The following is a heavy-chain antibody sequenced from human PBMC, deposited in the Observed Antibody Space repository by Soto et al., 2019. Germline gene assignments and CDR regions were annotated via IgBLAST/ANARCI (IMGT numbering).Heavy chain of an antibody. CDR2: ITYDGGNR. V-gene: IGHV3-30-3*01. CDR3: ARDTAGILGFDY. Sequence: QVQLVESGGGVVQPGRSLRLSCAISGFTFSSYAMHWVRQAPGKGLEWVALITYDGGNRYYADSVKGRFTISRDNSENRLYLQMSSLRPEDTAIYYCARDTAGILGFDYWGQGTLVAVSS. CDR1: GFTFSSYA. J-gene: IGHJ4*02. D-gene: IGHD1-1*01.